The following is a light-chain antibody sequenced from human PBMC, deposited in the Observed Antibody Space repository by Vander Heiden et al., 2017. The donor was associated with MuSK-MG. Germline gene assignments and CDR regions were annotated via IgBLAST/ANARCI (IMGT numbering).Light chain of an antibody. V-gene: IGKV3-11*01. Sequence: DIVLTQSPATLSLSPGERATLPCSASQSVSTYLAWYQQRPGQAPRLLIYHASCRATCIKARFNGNGYETYLPLTISSRVPIDLTVYHCQQRKYWHQMYTFGHGTKVDIK. CDR3: QQRKYWHQMYT. CDR2: HAS. J-gene: IGKJ3*01. CDR1: QSVSTY.